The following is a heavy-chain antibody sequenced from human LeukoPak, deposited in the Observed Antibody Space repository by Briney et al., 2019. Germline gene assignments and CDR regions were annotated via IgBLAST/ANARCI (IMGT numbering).Heavy chain of an antibody. CDR1: GFTFSSYW. J-gene: IGHJ4*02. V-gene: IGHV3-74*01. CDR3: AKWSSSSRGIFDY. D-gene: IGHD6-6*01. CDR2: INSDGSST. Sequence: GGSLRLSCAASGFTFSSYWMHWVRQAPGKGLVWVSRINSDGSSTSYADSVKGRFTISRDNAKNTLYLQMNSLRAEDTAVYYCAKWSSSSRGIFDYWGQGTLVTVSS.